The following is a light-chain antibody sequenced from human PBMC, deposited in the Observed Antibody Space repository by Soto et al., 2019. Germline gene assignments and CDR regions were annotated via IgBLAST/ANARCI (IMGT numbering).Light chain of an antibody. V-gene: IGKV3-20*01. CDR1: QSFRTD. Sequence: DIVLTQSAATLCLSPGERASLXCRASQSFRTDLAWYQQTPGKARRLLIYGASNRDTGIPDRFSGSGSGTDFIITISRLEPEDFAVYYCQQYGSSGTFGQGTKVDI. J-gene: IGKJ1*01. CDR3: QQYGSSGT. CDR2: GAS.